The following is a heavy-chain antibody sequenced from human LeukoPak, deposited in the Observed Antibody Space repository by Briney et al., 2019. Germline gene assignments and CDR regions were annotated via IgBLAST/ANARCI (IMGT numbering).Heavy chain of an antibody. CDR2: IYYSGST. J-gene: IGHJ4*02. CDR1: GGSISSYY. CDR3: ARVYSSGWYGGVLYYFDY. D-gene: IGHD6-19*01. V-gene: IGHV4-59*01. Sequence: SETLSLTCTVPGGSISSYYWSWIRQPPGKGLEWIGYIYYSGSTNYNPSLKSRVTISVDTSKNQFSLKLSSVTAADTAVYYCARVYSSGWYGGVLYYFDYWGQGTLVTVSS.